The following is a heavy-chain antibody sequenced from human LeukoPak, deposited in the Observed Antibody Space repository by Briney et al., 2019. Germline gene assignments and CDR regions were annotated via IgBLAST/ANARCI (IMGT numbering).Heavy chain of an antibody. CDR3: AKDLGLSVESTPFDY. V-gene: IGHV3-23*01. CDR1: GFTFSTYT. Sequence: PTGGSLRLSCAASGFTFSTYTMSWVRQAPWKGLEWVSSIYGSGVSTFYADSVQGRFTISRDNFQNTLSLQMNSLRADDTAVYYCAKDLGLSVESTPFDYWGQGTLVTVSS. D-gene: IGHD1-26*01. CDR2: IYGSGVST. J-gene: IGHJ4*02.